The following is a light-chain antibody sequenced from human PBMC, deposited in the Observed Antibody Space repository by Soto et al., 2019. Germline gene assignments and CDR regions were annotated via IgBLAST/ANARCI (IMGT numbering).Light chain of an antibody. CDR2: RNN. CDR3: AVWDDSLSGFYV. CDR1: SSNIGSNY. V-gene: IGLV1-47*01. J-gene: IGLJ1*01. Sequence: QSVLTQPPSASRTPGQRVTILRAGSSSNIGSNYVYWYQQLPGTAPKLLIYRNNQRPSGVPDRFSGSKSGTSASLAISGLRSQDEADYYCAVWDDSLSGFYVFGTGTKLTVL.